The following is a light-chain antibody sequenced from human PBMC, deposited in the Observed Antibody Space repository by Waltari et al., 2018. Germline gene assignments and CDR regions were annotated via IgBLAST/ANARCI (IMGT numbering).Light chain of an antibody. CDR1: QSVGSSY. Sequence: EILLTQSPGTLSLSPGERATLSCRASQSVGSSYLPWYQQKFGQPPRLLIYGASLRVTGIPDRFSGSGSGTDFTLTISRLEPEDLAVYYCQHYAKSPFTFGGGTRVEL. V-gene: IGKV3-20*01. CDR2: GAS. J-gene: IGKJ4*01. CDR3: QHYAKSPFT.